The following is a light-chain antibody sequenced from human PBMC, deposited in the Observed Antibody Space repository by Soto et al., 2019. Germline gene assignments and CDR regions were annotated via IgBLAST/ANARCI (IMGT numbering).Light chain of an antibody. CDR1: QSFRGL. Sequence: EVVLTQSPVTLSLSPGERATLSCRASQSFRGLLAWYQQKPGQAPRLLIYDAYNRATGIPPRFSGSGSGTDFTLTISSLEPEDSAVYYCQQCHMWPITFGQGTRLKIK. J-gene: IGKJ5*01. CDR3: QQCHMWPIT. V-gene: IGKV3-11*01. CDR2: DAY.